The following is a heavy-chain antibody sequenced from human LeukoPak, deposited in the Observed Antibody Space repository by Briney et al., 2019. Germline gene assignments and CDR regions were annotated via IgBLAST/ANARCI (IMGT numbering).Heavy chain of an antibody. CDR2: IGTAGDT. CDR3: ARGGAPGYSYGYPGDY. D-gene: IGHD5-18*01. V-gene: IGHV3-13*01. CDR1: GFTFSSYD. Sequence: GSLRLSCAASGFTFSSYDMHWVRQATGKGLEWVSAIGTAGDTYYPGSVKGRFTISRENAKNSLYLQMNSLRAGDTAVYYCARGGAPGYSYGYPGDYWGQGTLVTVSS. J-gene: IGHJ4*02.